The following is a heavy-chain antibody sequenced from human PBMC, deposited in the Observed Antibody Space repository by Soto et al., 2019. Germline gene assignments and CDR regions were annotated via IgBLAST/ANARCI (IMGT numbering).Heavy chain of an antibody. CDR3: ARRSSGWYFDY. J-gene: IGHJ4*02. CDR1: GFTFSSYA. D-gene: IGHD6-19*01. Sequence: EVQLLESGGGLVQPGGSLRLSCAASGFTFSSYAMSWVRQAPGKGLEWVSAISGSGGSTYYADSVKGRFTISRDNSKNTLYLHMNSLRAEDTVVYYCARRSSGWYFDYWGQGTLVTVSS. CDR2: ISGSGGST. V-gene: IGHV3-23*01.